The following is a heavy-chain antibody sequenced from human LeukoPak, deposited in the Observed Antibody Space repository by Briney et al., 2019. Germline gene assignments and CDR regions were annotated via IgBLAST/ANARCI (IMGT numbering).Heavy chain of an antibody. V-gene: IGHV3-48*03. CDR2: ISSSGSTI. CDR1: GFTFSSYV. D-gene: IGHD6-19*01. J-gene: IGHJ4*02. Sequence: GGSLRLSCAASGFTFSSYVMNWVRQAPGKGLEWVSYISSSGSTIYYADSVKGRLTVSRDNAKNSLYLQMNSLRAEDTAVYYCARSVRGLAVASHFDYWGQGTLVTVSS. CDR3: ARSVRGLAVASHFDY.